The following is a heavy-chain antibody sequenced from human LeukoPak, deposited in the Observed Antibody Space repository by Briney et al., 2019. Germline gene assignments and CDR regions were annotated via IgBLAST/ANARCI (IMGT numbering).Heavy chain of an antibody. V-gene: IGHV1-46*01. CDR1: GYTFTSYY. D-gene: IGHD2-21*01. Sequence: ASVKVSCKASGYTFTSYYMHWVRQAPGQGLEWMGIINPSGGSTSYAQKFQGRVTMTRNTSISTAYMELSSLRSEDTAVYYCARTGGGYLNPPDYWGQGTLVTVSS. J-gene: IGHJ4*02. CDR2: INPSGGST. CDR3: ARTGGGYLNPPDY.